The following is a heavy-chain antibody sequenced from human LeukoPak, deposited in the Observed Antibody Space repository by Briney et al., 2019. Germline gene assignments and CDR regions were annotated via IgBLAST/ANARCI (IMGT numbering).Heavy chain of an antibody. V-gene: IGHV4-39*07. D-gene: IGHD3-9*01. CDR1: GGSLGSSTNY. CDR2: MYYGGIT. J-gene: IGHJ4*02. CDR3: ATAKFTGYYDD. Sequence: SETLSLTCSVSGGSLGSSTNYGGWVRQTPGKGMEWFGSMYYGGITYYNPSLKTRLTVSIPTSQTQCSLRLNSVTAADSAVYFGATAKFTGYYDDWGQRTLVSVAS.